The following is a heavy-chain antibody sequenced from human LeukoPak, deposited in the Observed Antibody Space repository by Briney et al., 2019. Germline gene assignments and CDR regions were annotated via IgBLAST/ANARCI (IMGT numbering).Heavy chain of an antibody. CDR2: IYYSGST. CDR1: GGSISSYY. Sequence: PSETLSLTCAVSGGSISSYYWSWIRQPPGKGLEFIGYIYYSGSTNYYPSLKSRVTISIDTSKNQFSLKLSSVTAADTAVYYCARAVVIPAAMAWGDTGVYGMDVWGQGTTVTVSS. CDR3: ARAVVIPAAMAWGDTGVYGMDV. J-gene: IGHJ6*02. V-gene: IGHV4-59*01. D-gene: IGHD2-2*01.